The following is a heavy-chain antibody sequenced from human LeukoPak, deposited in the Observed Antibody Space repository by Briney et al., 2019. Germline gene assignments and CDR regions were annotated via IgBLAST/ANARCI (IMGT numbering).Heavy chain of an antibody. CDR3: ARGRWLQLGPDY. D-gene: IGHD5-24*01. CDR2: INNDGSST. Sequence: GGSLRLSCAASGFTFSSYWMHWVRQAPGKGLVWVSHINNDGSSTSYADSVKGRFTISRDNSKNTLYLQMNSLRAEDTAVYYCARGRWLQLGPDYWGQGTLVTVSS. V-gene: IGHV3-74*01. CDR1: GFTFSSYW. J-gene: IGHJ4*02.